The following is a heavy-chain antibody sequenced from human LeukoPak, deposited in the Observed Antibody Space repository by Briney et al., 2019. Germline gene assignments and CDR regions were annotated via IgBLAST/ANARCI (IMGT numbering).Heavy chain of an antibody. D-gene: IGHD1-14*01. CDR3: ATAPPGRGSPLDY. J-gene: IGHJ4*02. CDR2: INAGNGNT. Sequence: ASVKVSCKASGYTFTSYAMHWVRQAPGQRLEWMGWINAGNGNTKYSQKFQGRVTMTEDTSTDTAYMELSSLRSEDTAVYYCATAPPGRGSPLDYWGQGTLVTVSS. V-gene: IGHV1-3*01. CDR1: GYTFTSYA.